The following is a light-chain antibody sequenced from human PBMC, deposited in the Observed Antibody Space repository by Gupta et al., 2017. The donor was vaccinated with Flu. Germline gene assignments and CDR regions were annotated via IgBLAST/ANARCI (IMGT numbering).Light chain of an antibody. CDR1: QSISSY. V-gene: IGKV1-39*01. CDR3: QQRYSTPLT. J-gene: IGKJ3*01. CDR2: AAS. Sequence: DIQMTQSPSSLSASVGDRVTITCRASQSISSYLNWYQQKPGKAPKLLIYAASSLQSGVPSRFSGSGSGTDFTLTISSLQPEDFATYYCQQRYSTPLTFGHGTXVDIK.